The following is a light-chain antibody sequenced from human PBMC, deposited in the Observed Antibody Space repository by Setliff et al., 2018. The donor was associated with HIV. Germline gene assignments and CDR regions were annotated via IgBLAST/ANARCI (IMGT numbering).Light chain of an antibody. V-gene: IGLV1-44*01. CDR1: SSNIGSNT. CDR2: SSN. CDR3: SSNAITDSLI. J-gene: IGLJ1*01. Sequence: QSALTQPPSASGTPGQKVTISCSGSSSNIGSNTVNWYQQLPGTAPKLLIYSSNVRPSRVPDRFSGSKSGTSASLAISGLQAEDEADYYCSSNAITDSLIFGTGTKVTVL.